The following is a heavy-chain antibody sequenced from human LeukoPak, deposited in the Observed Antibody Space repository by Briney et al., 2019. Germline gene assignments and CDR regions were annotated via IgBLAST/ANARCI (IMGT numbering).Heavy chain of an antibody. Sequence: ASVKVSCKASGYTFTGYYIHWVRQAPGQGLEWMGWINPNSGGTNYAQKFRGRVTMTRDTSITTAYMELSRLRSDDTAVYYCANLAVAGTSQFDYWGQGTLVTVSS. J-gene: IGHJ4*02. CDR2: INPNSGGT. D-gene: IGHD6-19*01. CDR3: ANLAVAGTSQFDY. V-gene: IGHV1-2*02. CDR1: GYTFTGYY.